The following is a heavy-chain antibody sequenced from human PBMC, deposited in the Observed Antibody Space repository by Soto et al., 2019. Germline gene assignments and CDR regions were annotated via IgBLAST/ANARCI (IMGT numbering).Heavy chain of an antibody. CDR3: AHRFGGPFDY. CDR2: IYWDDDK. Sequence: SGPTLVNPTQTLTLTCNFAWFSLSTSGVGVGWIRQPPGKALEWLALIYWDDDKRYSPSLKSRLTITKDTSKNQVVLTMTNMDPLDIATKYCAHRFGGPFDYWGQGTLVTVSS. V-gene: IGHV2-5*02. J-gene: IGHJ4*02. CDR1: WFSLSTSGVG. D-gene: IGHD3-16*01.